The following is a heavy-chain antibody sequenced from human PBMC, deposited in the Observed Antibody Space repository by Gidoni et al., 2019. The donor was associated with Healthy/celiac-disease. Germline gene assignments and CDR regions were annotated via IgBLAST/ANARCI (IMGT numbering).Heavy chain of an antibody. Sequence: VQLAVSGGGVVQPGWSLSLTCAAAGFTFCSYGMPWVRKAPGKWLEWVAVIWYDGSNKYYADAVKGRFTISRDNSKNTLYLQMNSLRAEDTAVYYCARSPVVGAAAGAGNFDYWGQGTLVTVSS. CDR1: GFTFCSYG. CDR2: IWYDGSNK. D-gene: IGHD6-13*01. V-gene: IGHV3-33*01. J-gene: IGHJ4*02. CDR3: ARSPVVGAAAGAGNFDY.